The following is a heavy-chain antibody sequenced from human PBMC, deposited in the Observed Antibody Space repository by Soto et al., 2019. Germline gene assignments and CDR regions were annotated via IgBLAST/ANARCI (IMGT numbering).Heavy chain of an antibody. CDR3: XXXXXXXXXXXXGNY. V-gene: IGHV3-23*01. CDR1: GFTFSSYA. Sequence: EVQLLESGGGLVQPGGSLRLSCAVSGFTFSSYAXXXXXXXXXXXXXXVSFISVSGDNTYYADSVKGRFTISRDNSRXXXXXXXXXXXXXXXXXXXXXXXXXXXXXXXXGNYWGQGTLVTVSS. J-gene: IGHJ4*02. CDR2: ISVSGDNT.